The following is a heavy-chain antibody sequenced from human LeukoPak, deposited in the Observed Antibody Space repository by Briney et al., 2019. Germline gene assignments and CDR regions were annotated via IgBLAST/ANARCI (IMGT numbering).Heavy chain of an antibody. Sequence: SETLSLTCSVSGASVSDGNYYWRWLRQPPGKGLEWIGYMFYSESTKYNPSLKSRVTISVDTSKNQFSLKLSSVTAADTAVYYCARRRGLGLDYWGQGTLVTVSS. J-gene: IGHJ4*02. D-gene: IGHD2-21*01. CDR2: MFYSEST. CDR1: GASVSDGNYY. CDR3: ARRRGLGLDY. V-gene: IGHV4-61*01.